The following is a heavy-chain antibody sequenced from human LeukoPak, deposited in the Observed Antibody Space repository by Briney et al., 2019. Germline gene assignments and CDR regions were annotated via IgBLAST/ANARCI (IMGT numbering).Heavy chain of an antibody. CDR1: GGSISSSNYY. CDR3: ARIIEMATIFAPFDP. CDR2: IYYSGST. V-gene: IGHV4-39*01. J-gene: IGHJ5*02. Sequence: SETLSLTCTVSGGSISSSNYYWGWVRQPPGKGLEWIGSIYYSGSTYYSPSLKSRVTISVDTSKNQFSLKLSSVAAADTAVYYCARIIEMATIFAPFDPWGQGTLVTVSS. D-gene: IGHD5-24*01.